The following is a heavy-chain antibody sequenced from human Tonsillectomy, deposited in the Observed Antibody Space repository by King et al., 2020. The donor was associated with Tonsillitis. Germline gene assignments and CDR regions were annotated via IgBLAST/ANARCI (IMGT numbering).Heavy chain of an antibody. J-gene: IGHJ3*02. CDR1: GFSFSSYE. CDR3: ARGSYDYVWGSSPPRLEI. Sequence: VQLVESGGGLVQPGGYLRLSCAASGFSFSSYEMNWVRQAPGKGLEWVSYISSTGNTIYFADSVKGRFTISRDNANNSLYLQMNGLRAEDTAVYYCARGSYDYVWGSSPPRLEIWDLGTMVTVSS. D-gene: IGHD3-16*01. V-gene: IGHV3-48*03. CDR2: ISSTGNTI.